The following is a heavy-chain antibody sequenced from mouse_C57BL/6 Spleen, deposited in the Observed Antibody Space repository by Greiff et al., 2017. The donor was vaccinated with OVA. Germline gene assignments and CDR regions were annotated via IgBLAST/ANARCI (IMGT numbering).Heavy chain of an antibody. Sequence: VQLQQPGAELVKPGASVKVSCKASGYTFTSYWMHWVKQRPGQGLEWIGRIHPSDSDNNYNQKFKGKATLAVDKSSSTDYMQLSSLTSEDSAVYYCAMGDDYDYYFDYWGQGTTLTVSS. CDR3: AMGDDYDYYFDY. CDR2: IHPSDSDN. CDR1: GYTFTSYW. J-gene: IGHJ2*01. V-gene: IGHV1-74*01. D-gene: IGHD2-4*01.